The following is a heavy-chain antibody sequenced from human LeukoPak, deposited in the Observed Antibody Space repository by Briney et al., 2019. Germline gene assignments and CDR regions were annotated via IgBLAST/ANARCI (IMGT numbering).Heavy chain of an antibody. V-gene: IGHV3-15*01. Sequence: GGSLRLSCAASGFTFSNAWMTWVRQAPGKGLEWVGRIKSKAAGGTIDYAAPVKGRFTSSRDDSKKTLYLQMNSLKTEDTAVYYCTTGESMVGSTIHIRWADWGQGTLVTVSS. J-gene: IGHJ4*02. CDR3: TTGESMVGSTIHIRWAD. D-gene: IGHD1-26*01. CDR1: GFTFSNAW. CDR2: IKSKAAGGTI.